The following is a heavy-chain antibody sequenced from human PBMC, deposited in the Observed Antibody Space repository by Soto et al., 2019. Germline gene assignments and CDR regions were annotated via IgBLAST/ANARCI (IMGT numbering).Heavy chain of an antibody. CDR3: ARDSGYGSGASVNHYLDY. Sequence: SETLSLTCTVTGGTLSGYYWTWIRQSAGGGLEWIGRIYSSGSTNYNPSLKSRVTISLDTSMSHFSLRLRSVSAADTAVYYCARDSGYGSGASVNHYLDYWGHGTLVTVSS. J-gene: IGHJ4*01. CDR1: GGTLSGYY. V-gene: IGHV4-4*07. D-gene: IGHD3-10*01. CDR2: IYSSGST.